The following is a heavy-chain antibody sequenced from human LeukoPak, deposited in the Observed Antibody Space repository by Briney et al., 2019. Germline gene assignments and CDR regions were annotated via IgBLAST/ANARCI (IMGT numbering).Heavy chain of an antibody. J-gene: IGHJ4*02. V-gene: IGHV4-39*01. CDR2: IYSSGST. CDR1: GASISGSGYY. Sequence: SETLSLTCAVSGASISGSGYYWGWIRQPPGKGLEWIGNIYSSGSTYYNASLQSRVTISIDTSKNQFSLRLNSVTTADTAMYYCAKSGGYGLVDYWGQGTRVTVSS. CDR3: AKSGGYGLVDY. D-gene: IGHD1-26*01.